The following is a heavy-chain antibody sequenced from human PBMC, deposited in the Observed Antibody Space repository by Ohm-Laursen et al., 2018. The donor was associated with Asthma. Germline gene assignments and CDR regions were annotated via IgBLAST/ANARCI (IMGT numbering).Heavy chain of an antibody. CDR3: ARGRSGGCYWGPCDFNSPLDV. CDR2: ISASAGTM. Sequence: SLRLSCAASGFTFSSNAMHWVRQAPGKGLEWISYISASAGTMYYADSVKGRFTISRDSAKKSLFLHMSSLRAEDTAVYYCARGRSGGCYWGPCDFNSPLDVWGQGTTVIVSS. V-gene: IGHV3-48*03. J-gene: IGHJ6*02. D-gene: IGHD2-15*01. CDR1: GFTFSSNA.